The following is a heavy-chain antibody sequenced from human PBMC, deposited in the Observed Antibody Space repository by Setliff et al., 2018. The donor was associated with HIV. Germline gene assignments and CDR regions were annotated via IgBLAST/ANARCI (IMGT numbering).Heavy chain of an antibody. V-gene: IGHV4-59*01. Sequence: SETLSLTCTVSGASISTYYWSWIRQPPGKGLEWIGYRFYSGSSNYNPSLKSRVTMSGDTSKNQFSLNLTSVTAADTAVYYCARDRGSYNFLSGLARGDNWFDPWGQGTLVTVS. CDR2: RFYSGSS. D-gene: IGHD3-16*01. CDR1: GASISTYY. J-gene: IGHJ5*02. CDR3: ARDRGSYNFLSGLARGDNWFDP.